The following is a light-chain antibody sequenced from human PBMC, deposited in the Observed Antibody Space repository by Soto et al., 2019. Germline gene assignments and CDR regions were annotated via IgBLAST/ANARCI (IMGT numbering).Light chain of an antibody. J-gene: IGLJ3*02. CDR3: QTWGTGIQV. CDR2: LNGDGSH. CDR1: SGHSSYA. Sequence: QLVLTQSPSASASPGASVKLTCTLTSGHSSYAIAWHQQQPEKGPRYLMNLNGDGSHSKGDGIPDRFSGSSSGAERYLTISSLQSEDEADYYCQTWGTGIQVFGGGTKLTVL. V-gene: IGLV4-69*01.